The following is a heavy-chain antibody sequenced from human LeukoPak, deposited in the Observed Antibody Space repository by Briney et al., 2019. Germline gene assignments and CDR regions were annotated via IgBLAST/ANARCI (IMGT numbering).Heavy chain of an antibody. V-gene: IGHV3-30-3*01. CDR3: ARDLSGWYSFDY. J-gene: IGHJ4*02. CDR1: GFTFSNYG. CDR2: ISYDGSNK. Sequence: GGSLTLSYAASGFTFSNYGMHWVRQAPGKGLEWVAVISYDGSNKYYGDSVKGRFTISRDNSKNTVYLQMNSLRAEDTAVYYCARDLSGWYSFDYWGQGTPVTVSS. D-gene: IGHD6-19*01.